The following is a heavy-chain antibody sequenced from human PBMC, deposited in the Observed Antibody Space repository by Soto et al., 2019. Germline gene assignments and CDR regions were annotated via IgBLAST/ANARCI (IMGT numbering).Heavy chain of an antibody. CDR2: ISAYNGNT. CDR1: GYTFTSYG. J-gene: IGHJ6*02. Sequence: GASVKVSCKASGYTFTSYGISWVRQAPGQGLEWMGWISAYNGNTNYAQKLQGRVTMTTDTSTSTAYMELRSLRSDDTAVYYCARDAKVVVVAATLNGYYYYGMDVWGQGTAVTVSS. V-gene: IGHV1-18*04. CDR3: ARDAKVVVVAATLNGYYYYGMDV. D-gene: IGHD2-15*01.